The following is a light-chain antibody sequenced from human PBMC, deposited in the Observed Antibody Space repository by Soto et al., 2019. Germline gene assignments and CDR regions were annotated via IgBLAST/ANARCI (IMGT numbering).Light chain of an antibody. V-gene: IGKV3-20*01. CDR2: GAS. Sequence: EIVLTQSPGTLSLSPGERATLSCRASQSVSSSYLAWYQQKPGQAPRLLIYGASSRATGIPDRFSGSGSGTDFTLTISRLEPADFAVYYCQQYGSSFITFGQGTRLEIK. CDR1: QSVSSSY. CDR3: QQYGSSFIT. J-gene: IGKJ5*01.